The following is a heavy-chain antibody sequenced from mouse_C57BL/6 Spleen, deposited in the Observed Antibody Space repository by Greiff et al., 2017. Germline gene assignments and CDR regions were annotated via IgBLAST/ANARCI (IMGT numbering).Heavy chain of an antibody. V-gene: IGHV1-72*01. J-gene: IGHJ1*03. CDR3: ARDYYGSSYWYFDV. D-gene: IGHD1-1*01. Sequence: VQLQQPGAELVKPGASVKLSCKASGYTFPSSWMPWVKQRPGRGLEWIGRIDPNSGGTKYNENFKSKATLTVDNRSSKYYMKRSSLTSEDSAVYYCARDYYGSSYWYFDVWGTGTTVTVSS. CDR1: GYTFPSSW. CDR2: IDPNSGGT.